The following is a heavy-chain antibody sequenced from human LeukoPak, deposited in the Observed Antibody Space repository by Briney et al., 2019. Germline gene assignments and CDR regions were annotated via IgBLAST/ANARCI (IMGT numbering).Heavy chain of an antibody. Sequence: SETLSLTCAVYGGSFSGYYWSWIPQPPGKGLEWIGEINHSGSTNYNPSLKSRVTISVDTSKNQFSLKLSSVTAADTAVYYCAREAARIFDYWGRGTLVTVAS. J-gene: IGHJ4*02. CDR3: AREAARIFDY. CDR2: INHSGST. CDR1: GGSFSGYY. V-gene: IGHV4-34*01. D-gene: IGHD6-6*01.